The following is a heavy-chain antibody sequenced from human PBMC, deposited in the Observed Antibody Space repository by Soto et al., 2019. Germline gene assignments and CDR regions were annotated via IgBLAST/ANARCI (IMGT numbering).Heavy chain of an antibody. D-gene: IGHD1-7*01. CDR1: GYSFTSYW. V-gene: IGHV5-51*01. J-gene: IGHJ5*02. CDR2: IYPGDSDI. Sequence: GESLKISCKGSGYSFTSYWIGWVRQMPGKGLEWMGIIYPGDSDIRYSPSFQGQVTISADKAITTAYLQWSSLKASDTAMYYCERQGDWNSNWFDPWGQGTLVTVSS. CDR3: ERQGDWNSNWFDP.